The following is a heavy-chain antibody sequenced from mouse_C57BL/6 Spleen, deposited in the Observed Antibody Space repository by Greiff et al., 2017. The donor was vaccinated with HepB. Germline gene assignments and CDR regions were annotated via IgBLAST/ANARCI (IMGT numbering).Heavy chain of an antibody. D-gene: IGHD1-1*01. J-gene: IGHJ1*03. CDR2: ISSGGSYT. Sequence: EVMLVESGGDLVKPGGSLKLSCAASGFTFSSYGMSWVRQTPDKRLEWVATISSGGSYTYYPDSVKGRFTISRDNAKNSLYLQMSSLKSEDTAMYYCARQEPTVVAKGYFDVWGRGTTVTVAS. CDR1: GFTFSSYG. V-gene: IGHV5-6*01. CDR3: ARQEPTVVAKGYFDV.